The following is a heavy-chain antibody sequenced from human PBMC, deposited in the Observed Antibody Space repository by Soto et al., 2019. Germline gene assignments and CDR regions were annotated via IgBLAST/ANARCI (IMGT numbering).Heavy chain of an antibody. CDR3: AREIVVVPAAIGSYYYYYGMDV. CDR2: IKQDGSEK. V-gene: IGHV3-7*01. J-gene: IGHJ6*02. Sequence: PVGSLRLSCAASGFTFSSYWMSWVRQAPGKGLEWVANIKQDGSEKYYVDSVKGRFTISRDNARNSLYLQMNSLRAEDTAVYYCAREIVVVPAAIGSYYYYYGMDVWGQGTTVTVSS. CDR1: GFTFSSYW. D-gene: IGHD2-2*02.